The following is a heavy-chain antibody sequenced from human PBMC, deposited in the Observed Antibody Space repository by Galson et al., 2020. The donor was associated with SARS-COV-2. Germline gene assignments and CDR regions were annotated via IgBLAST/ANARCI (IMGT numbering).Heavy chain of an antibody. Sequence: SETLSLTCAVYGGSFSGYYWSWIRQPPGKGLEWIGEINHSGSTNYNPSLKSRVTISVDTSKNQFSLKLSSVTAADTAVYYCARGWVVGGNYYYYMDVWGKGTTVTVSS. CDR3: ARGWVVGGNYYYYMDV. CDR2: INHSGST. CDR1: GGSFSGYY. V-gene: IGHV4-34*01. D-gene: IGHD1-26*01. J-gene: IGHJ6*03.